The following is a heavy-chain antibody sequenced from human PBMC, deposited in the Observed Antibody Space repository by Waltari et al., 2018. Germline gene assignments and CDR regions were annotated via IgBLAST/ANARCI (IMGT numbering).Heavy chain of an antibody. V-gene: IGHV4-39*01. CDR3: ATYIGASVGTAAFDV. CDR1: GGSITTSPPY. CDR2: LSYNGAT. Sequence: QLQLQESGPGLVKPSETLSLTCSVSGGSITTSPPYWGWIRQPPGQGLEWIATLSYNGATYTSPSLTSRVTMSRDTSKNQLSLTLGAVTAADAAVYYCATYIGASVGTAAFDVWGQGKMVIVSS. J-gene: IGHJ3*01. D-gene: IGHD5-12*01.